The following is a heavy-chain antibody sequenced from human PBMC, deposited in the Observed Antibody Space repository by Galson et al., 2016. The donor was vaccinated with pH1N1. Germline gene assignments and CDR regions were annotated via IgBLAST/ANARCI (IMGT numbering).Heavy chain of an antibody. Sequence: SVKVSCKASGGTFSSYAISWVRQAPGHGLEWMGGIIPNFGILNYAQNFQGRVTITADEFTSTAYMELSSLTSEDTAVYYCAGAGFGAYKFDSWGQGTLVTVSS. D-gene: IGHD3-10*01. CDR3: AGAGFGAYKFDS. CDR2: IIPNFGIL. V-gene: IGHV1-69*13. CDR1: GGTFSSYA. J-gene: IGHJ4*02.